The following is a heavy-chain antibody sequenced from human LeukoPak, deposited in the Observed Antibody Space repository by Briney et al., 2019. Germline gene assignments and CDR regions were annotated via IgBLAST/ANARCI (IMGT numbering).Heavy chain of an antibody. Sequence: SETLSLTCTVSGVSISSSSYYWGWIRQPPGKGLEWIGYIYYIGSTNYNPSLKSRVTISVDTSKNHISLKLSSVTAADTAAYYCARTVVNYYDSSAGAFDIWGQGTKVTVSS. D-gene: IGHD3-22*01. CDR1: GVSISSSSYY. CDR3: ARTVVNYYDSSAGAFDI. J-gene: IGHJ3*02. CDR2: IYYIGST. V-gene: IGHV4-61*03.